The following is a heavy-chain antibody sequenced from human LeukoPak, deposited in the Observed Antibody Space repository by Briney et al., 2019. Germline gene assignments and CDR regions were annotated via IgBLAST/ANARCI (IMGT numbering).Heavy chain of an antibody. CDR2: INPNSGGT. CDR3: AREARLGCSGGSCFNDAFDI. J-gene: IGHJ3*02. V-gene: IGHV1-2*06. CDR1: GYTFTGYY. Sequence: GASVKVSCKASGYTFTGYYMHWVRQAPGQGLEWMGRINPNSGGTNYAQKFQGRVTMTRDTSLSTAYMELSRLRSDDTAVYYCAREARLGCSGGSCFNDAFDIWGQGTMVTVSS. D-gene: IGHD2-15*01.